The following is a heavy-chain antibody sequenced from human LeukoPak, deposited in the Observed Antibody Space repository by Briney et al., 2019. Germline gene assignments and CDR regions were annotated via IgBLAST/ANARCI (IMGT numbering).Heavy chain of an antibody. V-gene: IGHV1-69*04. Sequence: ASVKVSCKASGGTFSSYAISWVRQAPGQGLEWMGRIILILGIANYAQKFQGRVTITADKSTSTAYMELSSLRSEDTAVYYCAGCIAARSGPENYYYYMDVWGKGTTVTVSS. CDR2: IILILGIA. CDR3: AGCIAARSGPENYYYYMDV. CDR1: GGTFSSYA. D-gene: IGHD6-6*01. J-gene: IGHJ6*03.